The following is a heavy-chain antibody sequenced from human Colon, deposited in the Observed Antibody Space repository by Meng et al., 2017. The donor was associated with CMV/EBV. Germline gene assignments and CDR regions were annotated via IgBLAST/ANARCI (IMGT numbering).Heavy chain of an antibody. D-gene: IGHD3-22*01. J-gene: IGHJ3*02. V-gene: IGHV3-9*01. Sequence: SLKISCAGSGFTFDDYAIHWVRQVPGKGLEWVSGISWNSGNIDYADSVKGRFTISRDNSRNTLYLQMNSLRAEDTAVYYCAKDVHSSAFGFAEAFDIWGQGTKVTVSS. CDR3: AKDVHSSAFGFAEAFDI. CDR1: GFTFDDYA. CDR2: ISWNSGNI.